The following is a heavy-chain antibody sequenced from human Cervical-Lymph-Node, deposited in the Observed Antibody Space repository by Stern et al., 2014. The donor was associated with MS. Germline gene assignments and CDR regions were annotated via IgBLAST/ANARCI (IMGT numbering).Heavy chain of an antibody. CDR1: GYTFTSYG. J-gene: IGHJ6*02. V-gene: IGHV1-18*01. CDR3: ASHRDTAMVNYYYYYGMDV. CDR2: ISPYNGNT. D-gene: IGHD5-18*01. Sequence: QVQLVQSGAEVKKPGASVKVSCKASGYTFTSYGISWVRQAPGQGLEWMGWISPYNGNTNYAQKLQGRVTMTTDTSTSTAYMELRSLRSDDTAVYYCASHRDTAMVNYYYYYGMDVWGQGTTVTVSS.